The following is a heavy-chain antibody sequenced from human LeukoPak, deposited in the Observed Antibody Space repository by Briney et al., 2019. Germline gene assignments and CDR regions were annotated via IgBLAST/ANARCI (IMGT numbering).Heavy chain of an antibody. V-gene: IGHV1-8*01. D-gene: IGHD3-22*01. CDR1: GYTFTSYD. J-gene: IGHJ3*02. CDR3: ARGLREAVVDHAFDI. CDR2: MNPNSGNT. Sequence: ASVKVSCKASGYTFTSYDINWVRQATGQGLEWMGWMNPNSGNTGYAQKLQGRVTMTRNSSISTAYMELSSLRSEDTAVYYCARGLREAVVDHAFDIWGQGTMVTVSS.